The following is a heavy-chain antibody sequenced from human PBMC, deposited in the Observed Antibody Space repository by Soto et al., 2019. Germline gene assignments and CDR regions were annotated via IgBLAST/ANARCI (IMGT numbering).Heavy chain of an antibody. D-gene: IGHD1-26*01. CDR2: IYATGDT. Sequence: SETLSLTCTVSGASLSRYYWSWIRQPPGKGLEWIGRIYATGDTDYNPSLKSRISMSVDMSKKQFSLTLRSVTAADTAIYYCVRDGTKNLRDRFEPWGRGILVTVSS. CDR3: VRDGTKNLRDRFEP. CDR1: GASLSRYY. J-gene: IGHJ5*02. V-gene: IGHV4-4*07.